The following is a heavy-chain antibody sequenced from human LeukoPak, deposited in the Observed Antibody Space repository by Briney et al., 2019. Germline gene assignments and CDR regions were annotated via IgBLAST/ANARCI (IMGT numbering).Heavy chain of an antibody. V-gene: IGHV5-51*01. Sequence: GESLKISCKASGYSFADYWIGWVRQMPGKGLDWMGIIYPGDSDTRYSPSFKGQVTISAEKSISTVYLQWSSLKASDIAIYYCAREDQLRWFGDPRRPYYYGLDVWGQGTTVTVSS. D-gene: IGHD3-10*01. CDR3: AREDQLRWFGDPRRPYYYGLDV. J-gene: IGHJ6*02. CDR2: IYPGDSDT. CDR1: GYSFADYW.